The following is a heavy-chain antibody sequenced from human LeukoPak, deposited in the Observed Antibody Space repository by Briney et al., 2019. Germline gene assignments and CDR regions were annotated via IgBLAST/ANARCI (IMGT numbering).Heavy chain of an antibody. CDR3: AREPIAAAVYYFDY. Sequence: KPSETLSLTCTVSGGSISSSSYYWGWIRQPPGKGLEWIGSIYYSGSTYYNPSLKSRVTISVDTSKNQFSLKLSSVTAADTAVYYCAREPIAAAVYYFDYWGQGTLVTVSS. D-gene: IGHD6-13*01. V-gene: IGHV4-39*07. CDR1: GGSISSSSYY. J-gene: IGHJ4*02. CDR2: IYYSGST.